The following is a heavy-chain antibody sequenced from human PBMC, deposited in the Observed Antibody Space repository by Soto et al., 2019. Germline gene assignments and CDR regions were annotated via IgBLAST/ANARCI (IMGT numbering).Heavy chain of an antibody. V-gene: IGHV3-9*01. CDR3: AIALSSGSTDFDY. D-gene: IGHD6-19*01. CDR1: GFTFDDYA. Sequence: EVQLVESGGGLVQPGRSLRLSCAASGFTFDDYAMHWVRQAPGKGLEWVSGISWNSGSIGYADSVKGRFTISRDNAKNSLYLQMNSLRAEDTAVYYCAIALSSGSTDFDYWGQGTLVTVSS. CDR2: ISWNSGSI. J-gene: IGHJ4*02.